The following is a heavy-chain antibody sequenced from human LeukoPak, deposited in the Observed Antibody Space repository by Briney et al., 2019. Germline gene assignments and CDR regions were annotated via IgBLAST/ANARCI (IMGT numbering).Heavy chain of an antibody. V-gene: IGHV4-59*08. D-gene: IGHD2-15*01. CDR2: IYYSGST. J-gene: IGHJ5*02. Sequence: SGTLSLTCTVSGGSISSYYWSWIRQPPGKGLEWIGYIYYSGSTNYNPSLKSRVTISVDTSKNQFSLKLSSVTAADTAVYYCARHNRYCSGGSCYSGWFDPWGQGTLVTVSS. CDR3: ARHNRYCSGGSCYSGWFDP. CDR1: GGSISSYY.